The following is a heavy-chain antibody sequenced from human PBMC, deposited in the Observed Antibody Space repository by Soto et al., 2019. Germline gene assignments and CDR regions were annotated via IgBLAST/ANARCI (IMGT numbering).Heavy chain of an antibody. J-gene: IGHJ4*02. CDR2: SKSTDSP. Sequence: PSETLSLTCTVSGGSISSYYWSCHRQPAGKGLEWIGRSKSTDSPNYNASLKSRGTMSVDTSKNQCSLKLRSVTAADPAVYYCARADHWLCDFWGQGTQVTDS. CDR3: ARADHWLCDF. CDR1: GGSISSYY. D-gene: IGHD3-9*01. V-gene: IGHV4-4*07.